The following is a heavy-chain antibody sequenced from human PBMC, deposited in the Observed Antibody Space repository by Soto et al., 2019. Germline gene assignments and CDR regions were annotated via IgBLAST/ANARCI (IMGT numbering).Heavy chain of an antibody. V-gene: IGHV4-61*08. J-gene: IGHJ4*02. D-gene: IGHD3-10*01. CDR1: GGSIRSGAYY. Sequence: SENLSLTCPDSGGSIRSGAYYWSWIFQPPGKGLEWIGYIYYSGSTNYNPSLKSRVTISVDTSKNQFSLKLSSVTAADTAVYYCARESYYGSGATVVGYWGLGTLVTVSS. CDR2: IYYSGST. CDR3: ARESYYGSGATVVGY.